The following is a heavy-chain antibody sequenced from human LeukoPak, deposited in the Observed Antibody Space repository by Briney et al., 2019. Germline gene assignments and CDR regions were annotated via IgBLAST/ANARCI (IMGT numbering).Heavy chain of an antibody. V-gene: IGHV3-64*01. J-gene: IGHJ4*02. Sequence: GESLRLSCAASGFTFSSYAMHWVRQAPGKGLEYVSAISSNGGSTYYANSVKGRFTISRDNSKNTLYLQMGSLRAEDMAVYYCARPDYDFWSGYRYWGQGTLITVSS. D-gene: IGHD3-3*01. CDR3: ARPDYDFWSGYRY. CDR1: GFTFSSYA. CDR2: ISSNGGST.